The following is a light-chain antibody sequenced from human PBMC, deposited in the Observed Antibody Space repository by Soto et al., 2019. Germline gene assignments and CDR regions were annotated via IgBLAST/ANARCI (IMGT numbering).Light chain of an antibody. V-gene: IGKV2-30*01. CDR3: MQGRYWAT. CDR2: KVS. Sequence: DVVITQSPLSLSVTLGQPASISCRSTQSLEYSYGSTFLNWFQQRPGQSPRRLLYKVSNRDSGVPDRFSGSGSGTDFTLKISRVEAEDVGVYFCMQGRYWATFGQGTKLEIK. CDR1: QSLEYSYGSTF. J-gene: IGKJ2*01.